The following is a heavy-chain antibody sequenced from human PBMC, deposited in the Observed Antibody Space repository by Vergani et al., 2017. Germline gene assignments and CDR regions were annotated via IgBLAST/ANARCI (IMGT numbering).Heavy chain of an antibody. J-gene: IGHJ6*02. CDR2: ISSDGGST. CDR3: AGPQGTSAYYYGMDV. D-gene: IGHD3-22*01. Sequence: EVQLLESGGGLVQPGGSLRLSCAASGFTFSTYAMTWVRQAPGKGLEWVSTISSDGGSTYYADSVKGRFTISRDNSKNTLSLQMNSLTAEDTAIYYCAGPQGTSAYYYGMDVWGQGTTVTVSS. V-gene: IGHV3-23*01. CDR1: GFTFSTYA.